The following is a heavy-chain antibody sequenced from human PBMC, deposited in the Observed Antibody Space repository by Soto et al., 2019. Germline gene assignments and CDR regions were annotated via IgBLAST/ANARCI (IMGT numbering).Heavy chain of an antibody. CDR2: INHSGST. V-gene: IGHV4-34*01. CDR3: ARGSSWRNWFDP. CDR1: GGSFSGYY. Sequence: ETLSLTCAVYGGSFSGYYWSWIRQPPGKGLEWIGEINHSGSTNYNPSLKSRVTISVDTSKNQFSLKLSSVTAADTAVYYCARGSSWRNWFDPWGQGTLVTVSS. J-gene: IGHJ5*02. D-gene: IGHD6-13*01.